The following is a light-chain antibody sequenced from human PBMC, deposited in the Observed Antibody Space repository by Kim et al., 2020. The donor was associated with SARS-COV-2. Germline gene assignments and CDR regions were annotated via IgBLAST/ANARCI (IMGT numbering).Light chain of an antibody. J-gene: IGLJ3*02. V-gene: IGLV2-14*04. CDR3: SSYTSSSTWV. Sequence: GPSITLSCTGTSSDVGGYNYVSWYQQHPGKAPKLMIYDVSKRPSGVSNRFSGSKSGNTASLTISGLQAEDEADYYCSSYTSSSTWVFGGGTKLTVL. CDR1: SSDVGGYNY. CDR2: DVS.